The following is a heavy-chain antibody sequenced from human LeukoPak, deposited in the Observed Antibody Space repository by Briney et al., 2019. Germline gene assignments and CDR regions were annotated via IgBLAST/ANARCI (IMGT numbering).Heavy chain of an antibody. J-gene: IGHJ5*02. D-gene: IGHD2-21*01. CDR3: ARALVSLVDNWFDP. V-gene: IGHV4-38-2*02. Sequence: PSETLSLTCTVSGYSISSGYYWGWIRQPPVQGLEWIGSIYHSGSTYYNPSLKSRVTMSVDTSKNQFSLKLSSVTAADTAVYYCARALVSLVDNWFDPWGQGTLVTVSS. CDR1: GYSISSGYY. CDR2: IYHSGST.